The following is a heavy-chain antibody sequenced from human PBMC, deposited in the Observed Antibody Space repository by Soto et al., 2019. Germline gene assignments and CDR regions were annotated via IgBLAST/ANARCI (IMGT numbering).Heavy chain of an antibody. CDR1: GFTFSSYA. J-gene: IGHJ4*02. V-gene: IGHV3-64*01. CDR2: ISSNGGST. CDR3: ARAWRAGRSDY. D-gene: IGHD1-1*01. Sequence: GGSLRLSCAASGFTFSSYAMHWVRQAPGKGLEYVSAISSNGGSTYYANSVKGRFTISRDNSKNTLYLQMGSLRAEDMAVYYCARAWRAGRSDYWGQGTLVTVSS.